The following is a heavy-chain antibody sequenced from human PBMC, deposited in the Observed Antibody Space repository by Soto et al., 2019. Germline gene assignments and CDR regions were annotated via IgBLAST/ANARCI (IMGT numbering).Heavy chain of an antibody. V-gene: IGHV3-23*01. CDR3: ARPRGYGVFAAYDI. D-gene: IGHD4-17*01. CDR2: ISGSGGST. Sequence: GGSLRLSCAASGFTFSTYAVSWVRQAPGKGLEWVSAISGSGGSTYHADSVKGRFTISRDNSINTLYLQMSSLRTEDTALYYCARPRGYGVFAAYDIWGQGTTVTVSS. CDR1: GFTFSTYA. J-gene: IGHJ3*02.